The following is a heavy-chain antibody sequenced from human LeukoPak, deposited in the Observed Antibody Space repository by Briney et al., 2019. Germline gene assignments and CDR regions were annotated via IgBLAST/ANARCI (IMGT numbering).Heavy chain of an antibody. Sequence: PGGSLRLSCVASGFTFSYSWMIWVRQAPGKGLEWVAVISNDGHFKYYADSVKGRFTISRDNSKSTLFLQMNSLTIEDTAVYYCARETRLPHNDILINRRAFDIWGQGTILTVSS. J-gene: IGHJ3*02. CDR1: GFTFSYSW. CDR3: ARETRLPHNDILINRRAFDI. D-gene: IGHD3-9*01. CDR2: ISNDGHFK. V-gene: IGHV3-30-3*01.